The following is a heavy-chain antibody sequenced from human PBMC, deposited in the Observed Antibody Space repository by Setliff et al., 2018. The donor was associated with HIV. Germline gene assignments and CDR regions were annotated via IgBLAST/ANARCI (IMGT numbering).Heavy chain of an antibody. V-gene: IGHV3-20*04. CDR3: ARRGDGYKSKIAFDV. Sequence: GGSLRLSCAASGFTFDDYGMSWVRQAPGKGLEWVSGINWNGGSTGYADSVKGRFTISRDNAKNSLYLQMNSLRAEDTALYYCARRGDGYKSKIAFDVWGQGTMVTVSS. D-gene: IGHD5-12*01. CDR2: INWNGGST. CDR1: GFTFDDYG. J-gene: IGHJ3*01.